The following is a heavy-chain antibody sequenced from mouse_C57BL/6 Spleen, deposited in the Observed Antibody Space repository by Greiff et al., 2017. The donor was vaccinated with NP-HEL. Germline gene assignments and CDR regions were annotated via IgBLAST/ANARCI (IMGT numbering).Heavy chain of an antibody. CDR2: IWTGGGT. J-gene: IGHJ2*01. V-gene: IGHV2-9-1*01. CDR3: ARNYGGAYYSNYDY. D-gene: IGHD2-5*01. CDR1: GFSLTSYA. Sequence: VQLQQSGPGLVAPSQSLSITCTVSGFSLTSYAISWVRQPPGKGLEWLGVIWTGGGTNYNSALKSRLSISKDNSKSQVFLKMNSLQTDDTARYYCARNYGGAYYSNYDYWGQGTTLTVSS.